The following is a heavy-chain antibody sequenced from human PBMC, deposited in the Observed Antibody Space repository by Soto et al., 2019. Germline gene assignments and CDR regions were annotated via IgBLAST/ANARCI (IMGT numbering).Heavy chain of an antibody. CDR2: ISGSGPNT. CDR1: GFTFSSYA. CDR3: AKDRLDASASAWDPFDY. D-gene: IGHD6-19*01. Sequence: GGSLRLSCAASGFTFSSYALNWVRQAPGKGLEWVSTISGSGPNTYYADSVKGRFTISRDNSKNMLYLQMNSLRAEDTAVYYCAKDRLDASASAWDPFDYWGQGTLVTVSS. V-gene: IGHV3-23*01. J-gene: IGHJ4*02.